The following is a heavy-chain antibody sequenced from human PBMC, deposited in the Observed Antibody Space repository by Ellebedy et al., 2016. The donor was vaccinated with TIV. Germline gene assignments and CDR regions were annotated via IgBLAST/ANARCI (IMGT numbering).Heavy chain of an antibody. D-gene: IGHD4-17*01. Sequence: MPSETLSLTCTVSGGSISSSSYYWGWIRQPPGKGLEWIGSIYYSGSTYYNPSLKSRVTISVDTSANQFSLRLTSVTAADTAVYYCARDYDHGDARDFDYWGQGTLVTVSS. CDR1: GGSISSSSYY. J-gene: IGHJ4*02. CDR2: IYYSGST. V-gene: IGHV4-39*01. CDR3: ARDYDHGDARDFDY.